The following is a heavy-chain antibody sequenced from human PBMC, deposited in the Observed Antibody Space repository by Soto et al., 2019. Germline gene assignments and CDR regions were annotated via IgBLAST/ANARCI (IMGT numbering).Heavy chain of an antibody. CDR1: GFTFSSYW. J-gene: IGHJ4*02. CDR3: ARVGSGSYFDY. D-gene: IGHD1-26*01. Sequence: GGSLRLSCAASGFTFSSYWMSWVRQAPGKGLEWVANIKQDGSEKYYVDSVKGRFTISRDNAKNSLYLHMNSLRAEDTSLYYCARVGSGSYFDYWGQGTLVTVSS. V-gene: IGHV3-7*03. CDR2: IKQDGSEK.